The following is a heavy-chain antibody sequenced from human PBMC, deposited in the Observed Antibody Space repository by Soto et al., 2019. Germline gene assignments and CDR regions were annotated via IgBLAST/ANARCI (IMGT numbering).Heavy chain of an antibody. CDR3: ARGDATKIIVTTYYGLDV. J-gene: IGHJ6*02. CDR1: GGSFSNYG. V-gene: IGHV1-69*13. Sequence: SVKVSCKASGGSFSNYGISWVRQAPGQGLEWMGGIIPVFGTPHYAQKFQDRVTITADESTSTVYMEVSSLTSEDTAVYYCARGDATKIIVTTYYGLDVWGQGTTVTVSS. CDR2: IIPVFGTP. D-gene: IGHD3-22*01.